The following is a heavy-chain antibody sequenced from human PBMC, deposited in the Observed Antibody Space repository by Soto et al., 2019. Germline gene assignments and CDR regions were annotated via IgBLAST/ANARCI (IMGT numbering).Heavy chain of an antibody. J-gene: IGHJ4*02. CDR3: ARFGLVTFDC. Sequence: GGSLRLCCAASGFIFNTYSMHWVRQAPGKGQQCVASISPSGSYMYYGDSLKGRFTVSRDNAKNSLYLQVDSLRADDTAIYYCARFGLVTFDCWGQGTLVTVS. CDR1: GFIFNTYS. V-gene: IGHV3-21*01. D-gene: IGHD3-3*01. CDR2: ISPSGSYM.